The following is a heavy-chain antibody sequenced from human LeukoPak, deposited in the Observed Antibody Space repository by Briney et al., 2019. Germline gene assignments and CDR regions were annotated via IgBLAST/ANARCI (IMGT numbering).Heavy chain of an antibody. CDR2: INPNTGDT. J-gene: IGHJ4*02. Sequence: ASVKVSCNTSGYTFNDYYMHWVRQAPGQGLEWMGWINPNTGDTDYAQRFQGRVAMTRATSISTAYMELSRLKSDDTAIYYCAREGTWVEMQYWVRGTLVTVCS. V-gene: IGHV1-2*02. CDR3: AREGTWVEMQY. D-gene: IGHD5-24*01. CDR1: GYTFNDYY.